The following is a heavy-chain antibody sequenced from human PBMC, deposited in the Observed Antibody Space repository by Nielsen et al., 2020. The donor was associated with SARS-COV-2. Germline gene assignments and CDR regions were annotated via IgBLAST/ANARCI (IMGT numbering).Heavy chain of an antibody. J-gene: IGHJ4*02. CDR3: AKDLIAVIVATASPFDY. CDR2: IGGSDDIT. Sequence: GESLKISCAASGFTFSDYAMSWVRQAPGKGLEWVSTIGGSDDITYYGDSVKGRFTISRDNSKNTLYLQMNSLRAEDTAVYYCAKDLIAVIVATASPFDYWGQGSLVTVSS. CDR1: GFTFSDYA. V-gene: IGHV3-23*01. D-gene: IGHD2-15*01.